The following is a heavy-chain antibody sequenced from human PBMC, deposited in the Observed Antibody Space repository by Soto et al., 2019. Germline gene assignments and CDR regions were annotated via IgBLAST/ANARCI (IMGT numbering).Heavy chain of an antibody. CDR1: GGSISSGGYY. Sequence: SETLSLTCTVSGGSISSGGYYWSWIRQHPGKGLEWIGYIYYSGSTYYNPSLKSRVTISVDTSKNQFSLKLSSVTAADTAVYYCARDRITMVRGVMKAGVRDAFDIWGQGTMVTVSS. CDR2: IYYSGST. V-gene: IGHV4-31*03. D-gene: IGHD3-10*01. CDR3: ARDRITMVRGVMKAGVRDAFDI. J-gene: IGHJ3*02.